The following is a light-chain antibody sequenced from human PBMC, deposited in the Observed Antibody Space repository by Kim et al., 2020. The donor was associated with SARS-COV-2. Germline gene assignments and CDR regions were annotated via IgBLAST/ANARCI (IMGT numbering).Light chain of an antibody. V-gene: IGKV3-20*01. Sequence: SPGERATLSCRASQSISSSYLAWYQQKLGQAPRLLIYGASTRATGIPDRFSGGGSGTDFSLTISRLEPEDFAMYYCQQSGSSPRTFGQGTKVDIK. CDR2: GAS. CDR1: QSISSSY. CDR3: QQSGSSPRT. J-gene: IGKJ1*01.